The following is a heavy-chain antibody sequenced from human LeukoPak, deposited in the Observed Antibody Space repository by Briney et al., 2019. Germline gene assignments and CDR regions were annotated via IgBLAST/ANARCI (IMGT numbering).Heavy chain of an antibody. Sequence: GASVKVSCKASGYTFTVYYMHWVRQAPGQGLEWMGWINPNSGGTNYAQKFQGRVTMTRDTSISTAYMELSRLRSDDTAVYYCARSLWFGELPHYWGQGTLVTVSS. J-gene: IGHJ4*02. CDR2: INPNSGGT. D-gene: IGHD3-10*01. CDR1: GYTFTVYY. V-gene: IGHV1-2*02. CDR3: ARSLWFGELPHY.